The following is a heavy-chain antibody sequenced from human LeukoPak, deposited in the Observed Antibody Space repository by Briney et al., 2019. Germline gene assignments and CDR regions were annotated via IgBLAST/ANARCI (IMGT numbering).Heavy chain of an antibody. D-gene: IGHD2-21*02. CDR3: ARQYCGGDCYPEPDAFDI. Sequence: GESLTISCKGSGFSLTNYWIGWVRQVPGKGLDWMGIIYPGDSDTRYSPSFQGQVTISADKSINTAHLQWSSLKASDTAMYYCARQYCGGDCYPEPDAFDIWGQGTMVTVSS. J-gene: IGHJ3*02. CDR1: GFSLTNYW. V-gene: IGHV5-51*01. CDR2: IYPGDSDT.